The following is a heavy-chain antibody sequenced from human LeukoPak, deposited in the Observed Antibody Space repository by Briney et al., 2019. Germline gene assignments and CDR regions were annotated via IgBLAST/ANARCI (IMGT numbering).Heavy chain of an antibody. D-gene: IGHD3-10*01. CDR1: GGSFSGYY. Sequence: SGTLSLTCAVYGGSFSGYYWSWIRQPPGKGLEWIGEINHSGSTNHNPSLKSRVTISVDTSKNQFSLKLSSVTAADTAVYYCARDYGSVRGYYGMDVWGQGTTVTVSS. CDR3: ARDYGSVRGYYGMDV. V-gene: IGHV4-34*01. J-gene: IGHJ6*02. CDR2: INHSGST.